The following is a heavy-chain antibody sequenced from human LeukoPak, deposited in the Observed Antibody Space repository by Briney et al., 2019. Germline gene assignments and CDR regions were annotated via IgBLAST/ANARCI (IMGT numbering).Heavy chain of an antibody. CDR3: AKLGNPFGYYYYMDV. J-gene: IGHJ6*03. CDR1: GFTFDDYA. CDR2: ISWNSGSI. Sequence: PGRPLRLSCAASGFTFDDYAMHWVRQAPGKGLEWVSGISWNSGSIGYADSVKGRFTISRDNAKNSLYLQMNSLRAEDMALYYCAKLGNPFGYYYYMDVWGKGTTVTVSS. V-gene: IGHV3-9*03. D-gene: IGHD3-10*01.